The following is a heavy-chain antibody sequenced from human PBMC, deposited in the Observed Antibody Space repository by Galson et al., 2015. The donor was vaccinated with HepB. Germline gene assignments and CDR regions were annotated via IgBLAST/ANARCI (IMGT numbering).Heavy chain of an antibody. Sequence: SLRLSCAASGFTFSSYAMSWVRQAPGKGLEWVSAISGSGGSTYYADSVKGRFTISRDNPKNTLYLQMNSLRAEDTAVYYCANLPKESTLRTTGPMPGYYYYGMDVWGQGTTVTVSS. J-gene: IGHJ6*02. V-gene: IGHV3-23*01. CDR2: ISGSGGST. D-gene: IGHD1-1*01. CDR1: GFTFSSYA. CDR3: ANLPKESTLRTTGPMPGYYYYGMDV.